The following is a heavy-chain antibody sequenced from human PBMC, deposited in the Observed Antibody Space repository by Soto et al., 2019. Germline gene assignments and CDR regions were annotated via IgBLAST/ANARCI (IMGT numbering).Heavy chain of an antibody. Sequence: GASVKVSCKASGYTFTSYAMHWVRQAPGQRLEWMGWINAGNGNTKYSQKFQGRVTITRDTSASTAYMELSSLRSEDTAVYYCARYGSLSSGWYYFDYWGQGTLVTVSS. CDR3: ARYGSLSSGWYYFDY. CDR1: GYTFTSYA. CDR2: INAGNGNT. D-gene: IGHD6-19*01. J-gene: IGHJ4*02. V-gene: IGHV1-3*01.